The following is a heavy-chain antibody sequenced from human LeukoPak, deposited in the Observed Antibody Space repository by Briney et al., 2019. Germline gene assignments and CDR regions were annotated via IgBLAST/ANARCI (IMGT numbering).Heavy chain of an antibody. Sequence: SETLSLTCTVSGGSISSSSYYWGWIRQPPGKGLEWIGSIYYSGSTYYNPSLKSRVTISVDTSKNQFSLKLSSVTAADTAVYYCARVGYYYYYMDVWGKGTTVTVSS. CDR3: ARVGYYYYYMDV. J-gene: IGHJ6*03. CDR1: GGSISSSSYY. CDR2: IYYSGST. V-gene: IGHV4-39*07.